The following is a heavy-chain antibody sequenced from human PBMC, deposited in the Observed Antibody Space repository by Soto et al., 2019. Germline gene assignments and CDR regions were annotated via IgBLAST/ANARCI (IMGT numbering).Heavy chain of an antibody. CDR2: IYYIGST. Sequence: SETLSLTCTVSDDSISNYYWSWIRQPPGKGLEWIGSIYYIGSTNYNPSLKSRVTISVDTSQNELSLKLTSVTAADTAVYYCARIGVMVRGSSNWLDPSGKGTLVTGS. V-gene: IGHV4-59*01. D-gene: IGHD3-10*01. CDR3: ARIGVMVRGSSNWLDP. J-gene: IGHJ5*02. CDR1: DDSISNYY.